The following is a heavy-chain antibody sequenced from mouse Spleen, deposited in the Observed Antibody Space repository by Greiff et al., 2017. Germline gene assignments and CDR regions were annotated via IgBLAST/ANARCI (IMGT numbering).Heavy chain of an antibody. V-gene: IGHV14-2*01. Sequence: VQLKESGPELVKPGASVKMSCTASGFNIKDYYMHWVKQRTEQGLEWIGRIDPEDGETKYAPKFQGKATITADTSSNTAYLQLSSLTSEDTAVYYCARYYGRRAMDYWGQGTSVTVSS. CDR1: GFNIKDYY. D-gene: IGHD1-1*01. CDR2: IDPEDGET. J-gene: IGHJ4*01. CDR3: ARYYGRRAMDY.